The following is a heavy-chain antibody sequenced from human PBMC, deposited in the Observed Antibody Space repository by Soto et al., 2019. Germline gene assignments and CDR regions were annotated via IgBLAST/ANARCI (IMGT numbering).Heavy chain of an antibody. J-gene: IGHJ5*02. CDR1: GYTFTSYG. V-gene: IGHV1-18*01. CDR2: ISAYNGNT. CDR3: ARDYTDIVVVPAAIHTFDP. D-gene: IGHD2-2*01. Sequence: ASVKVSCKASGYTFTSYGISWVRQAPGQGLEWMGWISAYNGNTNYAQKLQGRVTMTTDTSTSTAYMELRSLRSDDTAVYYCARDYTDIVVVPAAIHTFDPWGQGTLVTVS.